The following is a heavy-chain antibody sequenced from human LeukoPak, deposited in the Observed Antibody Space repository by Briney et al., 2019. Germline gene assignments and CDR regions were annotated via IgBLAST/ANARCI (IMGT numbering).Heavy chain of an antibody. CDR1: GDTFTSYG. J-gene: IGHJ4*02. V-gene: IGHV1-18*01. CDR2: ISAYKGNT. CDR3: ARDPSRYTSGWRGGPYFDY. D-gene: IGHD6-25*01. Sequence: ASVKVSCKASGDTFTSYGISWVRQAPGQGLEWMGWISAYKGNTDYAQKLQGRVTMTTDTSTSTAYMELRGLRSDDTAVYYCARDPSRYTSGWRGGPYFDYWGQGTLVTVSS.